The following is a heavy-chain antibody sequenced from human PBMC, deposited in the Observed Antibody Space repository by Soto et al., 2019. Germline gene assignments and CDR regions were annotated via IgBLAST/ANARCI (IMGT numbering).Heavy chain of an antibody. V-gene: IGHV3-21*01. CDR2: ISSSSSYI. J-gene: IGHJ6*02. D-gene: IGHD6-19*01. CDR1: GXTLSSYS. CDR3: ARDKQWLVRGYYYGMDV. Sequence: GSLRLSCAASGXTLSSYSMNWVRQAPGKGLEWVSSISSSSSYIYYADSVKGRFTISSDNAKNSLYLQMNSLRAEDKAVYYRARDKQWLVRGYYYGMDVWGQGTTLTVS.